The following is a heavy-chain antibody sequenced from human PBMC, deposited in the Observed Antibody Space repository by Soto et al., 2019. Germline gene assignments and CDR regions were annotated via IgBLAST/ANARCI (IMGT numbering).Heavy chain of an antibody. V-gene: IGHV4-31*03. CDR2: IYYSGST. Sequence: SETLSLTCTVSGGSISSGGYYWSWIRQHPGKGLEWIGDIYYSGSTNYNPSLKSRVTISVDTSKNQFSLKLSSVTAADTAVYYCARDSGAAANAFDIWGQGTMVTVSS. CDR3: ARDSGAAANAFDI. CDR1: GGSISSGGYY. D-gene: IGHD6-13*01. J-gene: IGHJ3*02.